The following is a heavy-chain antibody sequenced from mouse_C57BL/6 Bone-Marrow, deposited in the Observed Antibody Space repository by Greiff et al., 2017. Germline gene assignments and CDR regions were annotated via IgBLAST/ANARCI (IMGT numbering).Heavy chain of an antibody. CDR1: GYTFTSYW. CDR2: IDPSDSYT. Sequence: QVQLQQPGAELVMPGASVKLSCKASGYTFTSYWMHWVKQRPGQGLEWIGEIDPSDSYTNYNQKFKGKSTLTVDKSSSTADMQLSSLTSEDSAVYYCARETTVAPYYAMDYWGQGTSVTVSS. CDR3: ARETTVAPYYAMDY. J-gene: IGHJ4*01. V-gene: IGHV1-69*01. D-gene: IGHD1-1*01.